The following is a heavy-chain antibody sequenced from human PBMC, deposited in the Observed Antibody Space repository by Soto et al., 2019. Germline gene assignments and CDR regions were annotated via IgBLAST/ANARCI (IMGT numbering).Heavy chain of an antibody. Sequence: LSLTCAVYGGSFSGYYWSWIRQPPGKGLEWIGEINHSGSTNYNPSLKSRVTISVDTSKNQFSLKLSSVTAADTAVYYCARERGWYQYYYYGMDVWGPGTTVTVSS. J-gene: IGHJ6*02. CDR2: INHSGST. V-gene: IGHV4-34*01. CDR3: ARERGWYQYYYYGMDV. CDR1: GGSFSGYY. D-gene: IGHD6-19*01.